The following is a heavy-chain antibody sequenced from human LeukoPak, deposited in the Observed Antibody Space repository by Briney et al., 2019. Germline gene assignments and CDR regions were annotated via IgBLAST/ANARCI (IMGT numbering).Heavy chain of an antibody. V-gene: IGHV4-39*07. Sequence: KPSETLSLTCSVSGGSISSNNHYWDWTRQPPGKGLEWIGSIYYSGNTYYNPSLKSRVTMSVDTSKNQFSLKLSSVTAADTAVYYCASMNSSGYSPFDYWGQGTLVTVSS. CDR2: IYYSGNT. D-gene: IGHD3-22*01. J-gene: IGHJ4*02. CDR3: ASMNSSGYSPFDY. CDR1: GGSISSNNHY.